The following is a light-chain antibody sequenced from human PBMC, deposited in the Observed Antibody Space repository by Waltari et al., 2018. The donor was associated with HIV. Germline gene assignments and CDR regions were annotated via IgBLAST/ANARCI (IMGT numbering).Light chain of an antibody. CDR3: SSYAGTSNFVL. Sequence: QSALTQPRSVSESPGQSVTISCTGTSSDVGAFNYVSWYQQHPGRAPKFIIYKCMVRPSGGPDRFSGSKSGNTASLTSSGLQAEDEADYYCSSYAGTSNFVLFGGGTKLTVL. J-gene: IGLJ2*01. V-gene: IGLV2-11*01. CDR1: SSDVGAFNY. CDR2: KCM.